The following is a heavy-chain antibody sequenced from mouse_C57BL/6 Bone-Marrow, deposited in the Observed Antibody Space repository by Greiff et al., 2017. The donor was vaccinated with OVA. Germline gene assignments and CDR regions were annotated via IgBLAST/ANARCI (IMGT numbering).Heavy chain of an antibody. CDR1: GYAFSSSW. Sequence: VQLQQSGPELVKPGASVKISCKASGYAFSSSWMNWVKQRPGKGLEWIGRIYPGDGDTNYNGKFKGKATLTADKSSSTAYMQLSSLTSEDSAVYFCAITTVVDPFDYWGQGTLVTVSA. D-gene: IGHD1-1*01. J-gene: IGHJ3*01. V-gene: IGHV1-82*01. CDR2: IYPGDGDT. CDR3: AITTVVDPFDY.